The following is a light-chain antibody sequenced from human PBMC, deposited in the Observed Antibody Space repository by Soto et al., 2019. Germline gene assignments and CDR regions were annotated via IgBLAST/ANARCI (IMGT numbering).Light chain of an antibody. CDR3: GTWDSSLSAYV. J-gene: IGLJ1*01. CDR1: SSNTGNNY. CDR2: DNN. V-gene: IGLV1-51*01. Sequence: QSVLTQPPSVSAAPGQKVTISCSGSSSNTGNNYVSWYQQLPGTAPKLLIYDNNNRPSGIPDRFSVSKSGTSATLGITGLQTGDEADYYCGTWDSSLSAYVFGTGTKLTVL.